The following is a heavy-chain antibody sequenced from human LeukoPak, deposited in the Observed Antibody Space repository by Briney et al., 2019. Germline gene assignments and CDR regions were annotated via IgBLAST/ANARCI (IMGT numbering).Heavy chain of an antibody. CDR2: IYATGST. V-gene: IGHV4-4*07. CDR3: ARGPSGYSYYYDY. CDR1: GGSISHYY. Sequence: ETSETLSLTCTVSGGSISHYYWSWVRQPAGKGLEWIGRIYATGSTNYNPSLKSRVTMSVDTSKNQFSLKLNSVTAADTAVYYCARGPSGYSYYYDYWGQGTLVTVSS. J-gene: IGHJ4*02. D-gene: IGHD5-12*01.